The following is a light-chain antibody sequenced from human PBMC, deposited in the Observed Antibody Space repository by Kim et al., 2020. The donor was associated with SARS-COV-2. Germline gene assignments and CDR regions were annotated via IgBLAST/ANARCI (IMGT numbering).Light chain of an antibody. V-gene: IGKV3-20*01. Sequence: EIVLTQSPGTLSLSPGERATLSCRASQNVNSRYLAWYQQRPGQAPRLLIYVASSSATGIPDRFSGSGSGTDFTLTISRLEPEDFAVYYCQQYGSSPFTFGQGTKLEI. CDR2: VAS. J-gene: IGKJ2*01. CDR3: QQYGSSPFT. CDR1: QNVNSRY.